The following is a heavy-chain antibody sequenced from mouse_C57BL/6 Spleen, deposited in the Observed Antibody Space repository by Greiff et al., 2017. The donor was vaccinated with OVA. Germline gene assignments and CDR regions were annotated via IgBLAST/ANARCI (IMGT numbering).Heavy chain of an antibody. CDR2: ISDGGSYT. Sequence: EVKLVESGGGLVKPGGSLKLSCAASGFTFSSYAMSWVRQTPEKRLEWVATISDGGSYTYYPDNVKGRFTISRDNAKNNLYLQMSHLKSEDTAMYYCARDYDGYGYCDYWGQGTTLTVSS. V-gene: IGHV5-4*01. CDR3: ARDYDGYGYCDY. CDR1: GFTFSSYA. J-gene: IGHJ2*01. D-gene: IGHD2-3*01.